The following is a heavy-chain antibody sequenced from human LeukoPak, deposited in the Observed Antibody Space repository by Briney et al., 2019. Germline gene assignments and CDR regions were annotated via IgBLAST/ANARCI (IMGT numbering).Heavy chain of an antibody. J-gene: IGHJ4*02. Sequence: GGSLRLSCAASGFTFSSYWMSWVRQAPGKGLEWVAVISYDGSNKYYADSVKGRFTISRDNAKNTLYLQMNSLRAEDTAVYYCAKGGTTVVDYWGQGTLVTVSS. D-gene: IGHD4-23*01. CDR2: ISYDGSNK. V-gene: IGHV3-30*18. CDR3: AKGGTTVVDY. CDR1: GFTFSSYW.